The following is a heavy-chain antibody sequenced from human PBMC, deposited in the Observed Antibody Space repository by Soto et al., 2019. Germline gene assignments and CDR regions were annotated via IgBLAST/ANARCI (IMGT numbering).Heavy chain of an antibody. Sequence: PGGSLRLSCAASGLTFSSSEIHWVRQAPGKGLEWLSYISKSGSVIYYADSVKGRFTISRDNAKNLLYLQMNSLRAEDTAVYFCGSVSLRFSYGIDVWGQGTTVTVSS. CDR2: ISKSGSVI. CDR1: GLTFSSSE. CDR3: GSVSLRFSYGIDV. J-gene: IGHJ6*02. V-gene: IGHV3-48*03. D-gene: IGHD3-3*01.